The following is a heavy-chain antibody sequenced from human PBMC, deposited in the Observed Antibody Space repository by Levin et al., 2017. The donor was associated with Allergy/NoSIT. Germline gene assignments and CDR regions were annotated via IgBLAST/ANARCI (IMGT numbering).Heavy chain of an antibody. Sequence: SCAASGFTVSSNYMSWVRQAPGKGLEWVSVIYSGGSTYYADSVKGRFTISRDNSKNTLYLQMNSLRAEDTAVYYCAREITMVRGALDYWGQGTLVTVSS. V-gene: IGHV3-66*01. J-gene: IGHJ4*02. CDR2: IYSGGST. CDR1: GFTVSSNY. CDR3: AREITMVRGALDY. D-gene: IGHD3-10*01.